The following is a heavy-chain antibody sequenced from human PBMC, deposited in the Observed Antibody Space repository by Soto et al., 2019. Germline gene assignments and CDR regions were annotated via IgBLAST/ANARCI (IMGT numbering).Heavy chain of an antibody. V-gene: IGHV4-39*01. Sequence: QLQLQESGPGLVKPSETLSLTCTVSGGSISSSSYYWGWIRQPPGKGLEWIGRIYYSGSTYYNPSLKSRVTISVDTSKNQFSLKLSSVTAADTAVYYCATYDGAVAGTWGYWGQGTLVTVSS. D-gene: IGHD6-19*01. J-gene: IGHJ4*02. CDR1: GGSISSSSYY. CDR2: IYYSGST. CDR3: ATYDGAVAGTWGY.